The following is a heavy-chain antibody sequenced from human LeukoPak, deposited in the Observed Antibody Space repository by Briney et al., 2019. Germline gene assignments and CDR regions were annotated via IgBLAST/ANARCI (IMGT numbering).Heavy chain of an antibody. CDR3: ARQRRNGGVAASNDAFDI. D-gene: IGHD6-25*01. CDR2: IYPSDSDT. Sequence: GESLKISCKGSGYSFTSYWIGWVRQMPGKGLEWMGIIYPSDSDTRYSPSFQGQVTISADKSISTAYLQWSSLKASDTAMYYCARQRRNGGVAASNDAFDIWGQGTMVTVSS. CDR1: GYSFTSYW. J-gene: IGHJ3*02. V-gene: IGHV5-51*01.